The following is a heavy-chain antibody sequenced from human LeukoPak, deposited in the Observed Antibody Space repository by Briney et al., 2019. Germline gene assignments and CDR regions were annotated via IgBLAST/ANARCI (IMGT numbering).Heavy chain of an antibody. Sequence: PGGSLRLSCAASGFTFTSYWMTWVRQAPGKGLEWVANIKQDGSEKYYVDSVKGRFTISRDNAKNSLYLQMNSLRAEDTAVYYCARDPGLPDIVLMVYAPFDPWGQGTLVTVSS. J-gene: IGHJ5*02. V-gene: IGHV3-7*01. CDR2: IKQDGSEK. D-gene: IGHD2-8*01. CDR1: GFTFTSYW. CDR3: ARDPGLPDIVLMVYAPFDP.